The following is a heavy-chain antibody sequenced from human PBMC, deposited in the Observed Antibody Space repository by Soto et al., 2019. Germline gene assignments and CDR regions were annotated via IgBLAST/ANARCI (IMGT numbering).Heavy chain of an antibody. V-gene: IGHV3-23*01. CDR2: ISGSGGST. Sequence: LRLSCAASGFTFSSYAMSWVRQAPGKGLEWVSAISGSGGSTYYADSVKGRFTISRDNSKNTLYLQMNSLRAEDTAVYYCAKDQGCSGGSCYPYNWFDPWGEGTVVTAPQ. CDR3: AKDQGCSGGSCYPYNWFDP. J-gene: IGHJ5*02. CDR1: GFTFSSYA. D-gene: IGHD2-15*01.